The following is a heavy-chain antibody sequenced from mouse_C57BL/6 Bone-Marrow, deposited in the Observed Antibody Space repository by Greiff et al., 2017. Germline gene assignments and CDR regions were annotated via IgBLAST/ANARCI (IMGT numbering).Heavy chain of an antibody. V-gene: IGHV1-59*01. CDR1: GYTFTSYW. CDR2: IDPSDSYT. J-gene: IGHJ2*01. D-gene: IGHD1-1*01. CDR3: ARAFSTVVAVDY. Sequence: VQLQQPGAELVRPGTSVKLSCKASGYTFTSYWMHWVKQRPGQGLEWIGVIDPSDSYTNYNQKFKGKATLTVDTSSSTAYMQLGSLTSEDSAVYYCARAFSTVVAVDYWGQGTTLTVSS.